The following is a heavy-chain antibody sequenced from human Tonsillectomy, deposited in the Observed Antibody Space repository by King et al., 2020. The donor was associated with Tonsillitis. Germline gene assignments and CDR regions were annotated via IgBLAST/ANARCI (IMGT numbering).Heavy chain of an antibody. CDR3: ARRGMDV. J-gene: IGHJ6*02. CDR1: GYSFTNYW. V-gene: IGHV5-10-1*01. Sequence: QLVQSGAEVKKPGESLRISCKGSGYSFTNYWITWVRQMPGRGLEWMGRIDPSNSQTLYGPSFQGHVTISADKSINTAYLQWSSLKASDTAMYYCARRGMDVWGQGTTVTVS. CDR2: IDPSNSQT.